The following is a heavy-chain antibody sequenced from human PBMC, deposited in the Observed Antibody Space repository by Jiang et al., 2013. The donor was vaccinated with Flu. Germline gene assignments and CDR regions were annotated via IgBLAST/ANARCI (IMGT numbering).Heavy chain of an antibody. Sequence: SGAEVKKPGASVKVSCKASGYTFTSYGISWVRQAPGQGLEWMGWISAYNGNTNYAQKLQGRVTMTTDTSTSTAYMELRSLRSDDTAVYYCARDSRKHDYGDTGGYWGQGTLVTVSS. CDR1: GYTFTSYG. J-gene: IGHJ4*02. V-gene: IGHV1-18*01. CDR3: ARDSRKHDYGDTGGY. CDR2: ISAYNGNT. D-gene: IGHD4-17*01.